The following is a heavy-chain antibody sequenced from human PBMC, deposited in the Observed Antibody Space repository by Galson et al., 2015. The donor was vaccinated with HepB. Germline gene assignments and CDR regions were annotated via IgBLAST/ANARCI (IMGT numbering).Heavy chain of an antibody. CDR1: GFTFDDYA. D-gene: IGHD3-22*01. V-gene: IGHV3-9*01. CDR3: AKDNYYDSSGEEVYFDY. J-gene: IGHJ4*02. Sequence: SLRLSCAASGFTFDDYAMHWVRQAPGKGLEWVSGISWNSGSIGYADSVKGRFTISRDNAKNSLYLQMNSLRAEDTALYYCAKDNYYDSSGEEVYFDYWGQGTLVTVSS. CDR2: ISWNSGSI.